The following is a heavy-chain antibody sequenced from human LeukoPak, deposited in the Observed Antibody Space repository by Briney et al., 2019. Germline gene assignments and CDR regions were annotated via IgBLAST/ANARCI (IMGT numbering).Heavy chain of an antibody. CDR1: NDSLTSSDHF. CDR2: VYYSGNT. J-gene: IGHJ4*02. D-gene: IGHD3-22*01. V-gene: IGHV4-39*01. CDR3: ARHGATMIVVEN. Sequence: SETLSLTCSVSNDSLTSSDHFWGWIRQPPGKGLEWIGSVYYSGNTYSNPSLRSRVSISVDTSKNQFSLKLASVTAADTAVYFSARHGATMIVVENWGQGTLVTVSS.